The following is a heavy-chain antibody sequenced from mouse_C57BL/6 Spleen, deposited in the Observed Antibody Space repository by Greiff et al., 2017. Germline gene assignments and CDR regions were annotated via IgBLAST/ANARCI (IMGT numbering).Heavy chain of an antibody. CDR1: GYTFTSYW. V-gene: IGHV1-61*01. J-gene: IGHJ1*03. CDR2: IYPSDSET. CDR3: ARGNYYGSSHWYFDV. D-gene: IGHD1-1*01. Sequence: VQLQQPGAELVRPGSSVKLSCKASGYTFTSYWMDWVKQRPGQGLEWIGNIYPSDSETHYNQKFKDKATLTVDKSSSTAYMQLSSLTSEDSAVYYGARGNYYGSSHWYFDVWGTGTTVTVSS.